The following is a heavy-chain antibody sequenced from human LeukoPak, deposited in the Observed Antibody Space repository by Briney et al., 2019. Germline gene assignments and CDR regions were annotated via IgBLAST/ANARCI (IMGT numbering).Heavy chain of an antibody. CDR1: GFTFSSYW. Sequence: QPGGSLRLSCAVSGFTFSSYWMHWVRQAPGKGLVWVSRINSDGSSTSYADSVKGRFTISRDNAKNTLYLQMNSLRAEDTAVYYCARAVRWELLYYYYYMVVWGKGTTVTVSS. CDR3: ARAVRWELLYYYYYMVV. D-gene: IGHD1-26*01. J-gene: IGHJ6*03. V-gene: IGHV3-74*01. CDR2: INSDGSST.